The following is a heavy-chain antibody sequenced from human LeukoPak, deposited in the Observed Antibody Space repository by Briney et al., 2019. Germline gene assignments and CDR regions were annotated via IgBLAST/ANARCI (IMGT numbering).Heavy chain of an antibody. CDR3: ARLDDSNAYRPVEY. CDR2: IKKDGSEI. D-gene: IGHD3-22*01. CDR1: GFTFSTYW. Sequence: GGSLRLSCAASGFTFSTYWMSWVRQAPGKGLEWLASIKKDGSEIKYVDSVKGRFTISRDNAKNSLYLQMNSLRAEDTAVYYCARLDDSNAYRPVEYWGQGTLVTVSS. V-gene: IGHV3-7*01. J-gene: IGHJ4*02.